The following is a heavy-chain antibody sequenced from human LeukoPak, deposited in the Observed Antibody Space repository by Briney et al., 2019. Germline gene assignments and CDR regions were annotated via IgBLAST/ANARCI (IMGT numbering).Heavy chain of an antibody. D-gene: IGHD6-6*01. CDR1: GGSISSYY. CDR3: ASYYSSSSYFDY. V-gene: IGHV4-4*09. J-gene: IGHJ4*02. CDR2: IYTSGST. Sequence: SETLSLTCTVSGGSISSYYWSWIRQPPGKGLEWIGYIYTSGSTNYNPSLKSRVTISVETSKNQLSLKLSCVTAADTAVYYCASYYSSSSYFDYWGQGTLVTVSS.